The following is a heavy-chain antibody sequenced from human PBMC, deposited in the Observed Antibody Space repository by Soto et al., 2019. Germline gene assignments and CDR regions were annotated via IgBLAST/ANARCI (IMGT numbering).Heavy chain of an antibody. CDR2: MNQDGSES. J-gene: IGHJ4*02. Sequence: EVQLVESGGGLVQPGGSLRLSCAASGFSLSSYWMSWVRQVPGKGLEWVANMNQDGSESDYVGSVKGRFTFTRDNAKNSLYLQMNSLRAEDTAVYYCARLSTSAGRRDLACWGQGTLVTVSS. CDR3: ARLSTSAGRRDLAC. V-gene: IGHV3-7*01. CDR1: GFSLSSYW.